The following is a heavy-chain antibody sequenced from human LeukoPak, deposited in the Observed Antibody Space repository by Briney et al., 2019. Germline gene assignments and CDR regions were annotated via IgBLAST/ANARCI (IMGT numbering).Heavy chain of an antibody. CDR3: ATYRQVLLPFES. Sequence: GGSLRLSCAASGFTFSTFAMIWVRQPPGKGLEWVSSIFPSGGEIHYVDSVRGRFTISRDNSKSTLSLQMNSLRAEDTAIYYCATYRQVLLPFESWGQGTLVTVSS. J-gene: IGHJ4*02. CDR1: GFTFSTFA. CDR2: IFPSGGEI. V-gene: IGHV3-23*01. D-gene: IGHD2-8*02.